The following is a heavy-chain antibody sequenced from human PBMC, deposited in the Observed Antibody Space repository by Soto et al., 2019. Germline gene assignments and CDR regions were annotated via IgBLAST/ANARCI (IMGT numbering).Heavy chain of an antibody. CDR2: IYYTGST. CDR1: GGSISSGDYY. Sequence: SETLSLTCTVSGGSISSGDYYWSWIRQPPGKGLEWIGYIYYTGSTDSNPSLKSRVTTSVDASKNQFSLKLSSVTAADTAVYYCARVGGYCSSTGCYHENYFDPWVQGSLVTVAS. V-gene: IGHV4-30-4*01. CDR3: ARVGGYCSSTGCYHENYFDP. D-gene: IGHD2-2*01. J-gene: IGHJ5*02.